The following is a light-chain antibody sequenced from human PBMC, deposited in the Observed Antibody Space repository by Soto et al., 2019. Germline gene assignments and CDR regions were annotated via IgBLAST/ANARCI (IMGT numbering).Light chain of an antibody. CDR2: GAS. J-gene: IGKJ2*01. CDR1: QSVSSSY. CDR3: QQYGSSPPEPAYS. Sequence: EIVLTQSPGTLSLSPGERATLSCRASQSVSSSYLAWYQQKPGQAPRLLIYGASSRATGIPDRFSGSGSGTGFTLTISRLEPEDFAVYYCQQYGSSPPEPAYSFGQGTKLETK. V-gene: IGKV3-20*01.